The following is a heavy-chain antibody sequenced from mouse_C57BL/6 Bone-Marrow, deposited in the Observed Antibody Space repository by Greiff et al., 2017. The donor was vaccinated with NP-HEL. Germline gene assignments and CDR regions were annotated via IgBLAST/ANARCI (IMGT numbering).Heavy chain of an antibody. Sequence: EVQRVESGPELVKPGASVKISCKASGYSFTDYNMNWVKQSNGKSLEWIGVINPNYGTTSYNQKFKGKATLTVDQSSSTAYMQLNSLTSEDSAVYYCARLMSLYYGSDWYFDVWGTGTTVTVSS. V-gene: IGHV1-39*01. CDR2: INPNYGTT. CDR1: GYSFTDYN. J-gene: IGHJ1*03. D-gene: IGHD1-1*01. CDR3: ARLMSLYYGSDWYFDV.